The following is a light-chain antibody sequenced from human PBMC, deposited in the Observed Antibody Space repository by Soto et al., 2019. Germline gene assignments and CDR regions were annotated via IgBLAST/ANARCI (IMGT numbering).Light chain of an antibody. Sequence: EIVLTQSPGALSLSPGERATLSCRASQSVSSSYLAWYQQNRGQAPRLLIYGASSRAPGIPDRFGGSGSGTTFTLTISRLEPEEFAVYYCQQYGSSRWTFGQGAKVEIK. J-gene: IGKJ1*01. V-gene: IGKV3-20*01. CDR1: QSVSSSY. CDR2: GAS. CDR3: QQYGSSRWT.